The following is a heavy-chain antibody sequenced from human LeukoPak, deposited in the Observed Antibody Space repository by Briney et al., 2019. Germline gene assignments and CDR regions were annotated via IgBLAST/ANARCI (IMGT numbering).Heavy chain of an antibody. V-gene: IGHV4-4*07. J-gene: IGHJ4*02. D-gene: IGHD6-13*01. CDR2: IYTSGST. CDR1: GGSISSCY. Sequence: SVTLSLTCTVSGGSISSCYWSWIRQPAGKGLEWIGRIYTSGSTNYNPSLKSRVTISVDTSKNQFSLKLSSVTAADTAVYYCARYTTGIAAAGLDYWGQGTLVTVSS. CDR3: ARYTTGIAAAGLDY.